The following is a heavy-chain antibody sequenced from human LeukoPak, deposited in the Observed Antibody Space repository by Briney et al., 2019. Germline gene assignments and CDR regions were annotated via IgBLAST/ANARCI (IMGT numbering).Heavy chain of an antibody. CDR3: ARDRGGSYYDSSGSVTNT. Sequence: SETLSLTCTVSGGSISGYYWNWIRQPPGKGLEWIGYIYYSGSTNYNPSLKSRVTISADTSKNQLSLKLSSVTAADTAIYYCARDRGGSYYDSSGSVTNTWGQGTMVTVSS. CDR2: IYYSGST. J-gene: IGHJ3*02. CDR1: GGSISGYY. V-gene: IGHV4-59*01. D-gene: IGHD3-22*01.